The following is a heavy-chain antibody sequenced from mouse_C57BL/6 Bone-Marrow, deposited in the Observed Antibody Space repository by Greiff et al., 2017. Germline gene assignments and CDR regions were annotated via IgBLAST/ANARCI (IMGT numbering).Heavy chain of an antibody. J-gene: IGHJ2*01. Sequence: EVQRVESGEGLVKPGGSLKLSCAASGFTFSSYAMSWVRQTPEKRLEWVAYISSGGDYIYYADTVKGRFTISRDNARNTLYLQMSSLKSEDTAMYYCTREGPPYYFDYWGQGTTLTVSS. CDR2: ISSGGDYI. CDR3: TREGPPYYFDY. CDR1: GFTFSSYA. V-gene: IGHV5-9-1*02.